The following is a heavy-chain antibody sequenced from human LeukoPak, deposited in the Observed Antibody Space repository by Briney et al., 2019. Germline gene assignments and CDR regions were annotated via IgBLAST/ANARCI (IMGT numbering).Heavy chain of an antibody. CDR3: ARDDSGSYNPFDY. J-gene: IGHJ4*02. D-gene: IGHD3-10*01. CDR1: GYTFTNFG. Sequence: EASVKVSCKASGYTFTNFGISWVRQAPGHGLEWMGWISGYNGNTNYAQKFQGRVTMTTDTSTSTAYMELRSLRSDDTAVYYCARDDSGSYNPFDYWGQGTLVPVSS. CDR2: ISGYNGNT. V-gene: IGHV1-18*01.